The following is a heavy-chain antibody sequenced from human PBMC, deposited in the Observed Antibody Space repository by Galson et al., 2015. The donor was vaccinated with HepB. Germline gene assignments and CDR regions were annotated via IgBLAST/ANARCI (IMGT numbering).Heavy chain of an antibody. Sequence: ETLSLTCTVSGGSISSSSYYWGWIRQPPGKGLEWIGSIYYSGSTYYNPSLKSRVTISVDTSKNQFSLKLSSVTAADTAVYYCARSGSYSAFDIWGQGTMVTVSS. D-gene: IGHD1-26*01. V-gene: IGHV4-39*07. CDR3: ARSGSYSAFDI. J-gene: IGHJ3*02. CDR2: IYYSGST. CDR1: GGSISSSSYY.